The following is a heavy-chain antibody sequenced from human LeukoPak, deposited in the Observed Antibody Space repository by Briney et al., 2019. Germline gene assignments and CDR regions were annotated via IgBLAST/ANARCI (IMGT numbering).Heavy chain of an antibody. CDR2: IYYSGST. Sequence: TSETLSLTCTVSGGSISSYYWSWIRQPPGKGLEWIGYIYYSGSTNYNPSLKSRVTVSVDTSKNQFSLKLSSVTAADTAVYYCARALCEGCNAYYYDSSGYYYFDYWGQGTLVTVSS. CDR3: ARALCEGCNAYYYDSSGYYYFDY. CDR1: GGSISSYY. D-gene: IGHD3-22*01. V-gene: IGHV4-59*01. J-gene: IGHJ4*02.